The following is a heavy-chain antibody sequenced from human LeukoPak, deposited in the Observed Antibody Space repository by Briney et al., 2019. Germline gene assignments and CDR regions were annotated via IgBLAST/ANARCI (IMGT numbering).Heavy chain of an antibody. CDR2: FDPEDGET. V-gene: IGHV1-24*01. CDR1: GYTLTELS. CDR3: AIGPKWELYFDY. Sequence: ASVKVSCKVSGYTLTELSMHWVRQAAGKGLEWMGGFDPEDGETIYAQNFQGRVTMTEDTSTDPAYMELSSLRSEETAVYYCAIGPKWELYFDYWGQGTLVTVSS. J-gene: IGHJ4*02. D-gene: IGHD1-26*01.